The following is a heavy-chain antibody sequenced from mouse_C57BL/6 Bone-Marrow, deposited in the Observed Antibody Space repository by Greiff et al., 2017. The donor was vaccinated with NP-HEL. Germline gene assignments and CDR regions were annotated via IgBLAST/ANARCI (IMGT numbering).Heavy chain of an antibody. CDR3: ARHKAVYYDYVYAMDY. J-gene: IGHJ4*01. D-gene: IGHD2-4*01. Sequence: DVKLVESGGDLVKPGGSLKLSCAASGFTFSSYGMSWVRQTPDKRLEWVATISSGGSYTYYPDSVKGRFTISRDNAKNTLYLQMSSLKSEDTAMYYCARHKAVYYDYVYAMDYWGQGTSFTVSS. CDR2: ISSGGSYT. V-gene: IGHV5-6*02. CDR1: GFTFSSYG.